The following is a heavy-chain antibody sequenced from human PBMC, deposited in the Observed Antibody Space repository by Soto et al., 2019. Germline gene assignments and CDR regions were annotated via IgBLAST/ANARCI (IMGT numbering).Heavy chain of an antibody. J-gene: IGHJ6*02. CDR1: GGSFSGYR. V-gene: IGHV4-34*01. Sequence: SATLSLTCAVYGGSFSGYRWSWIRQPPGKGLEWIGEINHSGSTNYNPSLKSRVTISVDTSKNQFSLKLSSVTAADTAVYYCARVRRSRGYSGYGMDVWGQGTTVT. CDR3: ARVRRSRGYSGYGMDV. CDR2: INHSGST. D-gene: IGHD5-12*01.